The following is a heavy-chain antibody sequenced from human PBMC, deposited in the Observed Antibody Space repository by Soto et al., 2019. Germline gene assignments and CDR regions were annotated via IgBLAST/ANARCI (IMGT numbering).Heavy chain of an antibody. D-gene: IGHD4-17*01. Sequence: GGSQILSYASSGFNFSSYFMHLVRQAPGKGLEWVAVIWYDGSNKYYADSVKGRFTISRDNSKNTLYLQMNSLRAEDTAVYYCARDHPDGDYFDYWGQGTLVTVSS. CDR3: ARDHPDGDYFDY. CDR1: GFNFSSYF. J-gene: IGHJ4*02. CDR2: IWYDGSNK. V-gene: IGHV3-33*01.